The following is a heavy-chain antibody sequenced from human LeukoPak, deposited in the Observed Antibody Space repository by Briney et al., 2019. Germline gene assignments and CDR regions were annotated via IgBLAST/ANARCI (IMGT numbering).Heavy chain of an antibody. CDR2: ISSSSSYI. V-gene: IGHV3-21*01. D-gene: IGHD3-10*01. Sequence: AGGSLRLSCAASGFTFSSYSMNWVRQAPGKGLEWVSSISSSSSYIYYADSVKGRFTISRDNAKNSLYLQMNSLRAEDTAVCYCASFGSGTSVDYWGQGTLVTVSS. CDR1: GFTFSSYS. J-gene: IGHJ4*02. CDR3: ASFGSGTSVDY.